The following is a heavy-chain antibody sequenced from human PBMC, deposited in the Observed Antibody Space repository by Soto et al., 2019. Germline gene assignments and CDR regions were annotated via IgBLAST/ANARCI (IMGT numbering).Heavy chain of an antibody. CDR2: IYSGGDT. V-gene: IGHV3-66*01. CDR3: AVLYGDYVNYYYMDV. CDR1: GFTVSSKY. J-gene: IGHJ6*03. Sequence: EVQLVESGGGLVQPGGSLRLSCAASGFTVSSKYMSWVRQAPGGGLEWVLVIYSGGDTYYADSVKGRFTISRDNSKNTLYLQMNSLRAEDTAVYYCAVLYGDYVNYYYMDVWGKGTTVTVSS. D-gene: IGHD4-17*01.